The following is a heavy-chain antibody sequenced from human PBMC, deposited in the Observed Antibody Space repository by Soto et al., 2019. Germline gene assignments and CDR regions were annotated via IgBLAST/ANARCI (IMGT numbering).Heavy chain of an antibody. CDR3: ARDLSWFYSRGSGHVNEGNYGLDV. CDR2: ISSYNGKT. Sequence: DAVQLCCKASGYTFTSDAFSWVRQAPGQGLEWMGWISSYNGKTVYAQSFQGRVTMTTDTSTSTAYMELRSLRSDDTAVYYCARDLSWFYSRGSGHVNEGNYGLDVGG. V-gene: IGHV1-18*01. CDR1: GYTFTSDA. D-gene: IGHD3-22*01. J-gene: IGHJ6*02.